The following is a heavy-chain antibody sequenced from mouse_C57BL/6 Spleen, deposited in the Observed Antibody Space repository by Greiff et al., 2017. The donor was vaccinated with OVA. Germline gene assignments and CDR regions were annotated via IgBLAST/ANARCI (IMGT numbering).Heavy chain of an antibody. CDR3: ARDKGWLLRGDYFDY. V-gene: IGHV3-6*01. CDR2: ISYDGSN. D-gene: IGHD2-3*01. J-gene: IGHJ2*01. CDR1: GYSITSGYY. Sequence: EVKLVESGPGLVKPSQSLSLTCSVTGYSITSGYYWNWIRQFPGNKLEWMGYISYDGSNNYNPSLKNRISITRDTSKNQFFLKLNSVTTEDTATYYCARDKGWLLRGDYFDYWGQGTTLTVSS.